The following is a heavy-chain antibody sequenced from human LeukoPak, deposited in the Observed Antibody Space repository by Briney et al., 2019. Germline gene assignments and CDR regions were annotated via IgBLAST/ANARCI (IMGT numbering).Heavy chain of an antibody. Sequence: GGSLRLSCAASGFTVSNNYMSWVRQAPGKGLEWVSVIYSGGGAYDADSVKGRFTISRDNSKNTLYLQMNSLRAEDTAVYYCARNPYDSSGYYSFFDFWGQGTLVTVSS. CDR1: GFTVSNNY. J-gene: IGHJ4*02. V-gene: IGHV3-53*01. CDR3: ARNPYDSSGYYSFFDF. CDR2: IYSGGGA. D-gene: IGHD3-22*01.